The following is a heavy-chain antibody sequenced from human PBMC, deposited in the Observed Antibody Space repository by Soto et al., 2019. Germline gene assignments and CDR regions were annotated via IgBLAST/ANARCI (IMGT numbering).Heavy chain of an antibody. CDR1: GYTFTTSG. J-gene: IGHJ4*02. Sequence: PSVKVSCKASGYTFTTSGISWVRQAPGQGLEWMGWISTYNGNTKYAQKLQGRVTMTTDASTSTAYMELRSLRSDDTAVYYCARVGASGSYDYWGQGTLVTVS. V-gene: IGHV1-18*01. CDR3: ARVGASGSYDY. D-gene: IGHD1-26*01. CDR2: ISTYNGNT.